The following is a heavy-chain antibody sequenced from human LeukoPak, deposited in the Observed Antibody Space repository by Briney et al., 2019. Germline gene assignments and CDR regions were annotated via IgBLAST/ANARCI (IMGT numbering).Heavy chain of an antibody. D-gene: IGHD3-16*02. CDR2: IYNGGSA. J-gene: IGHJ4*02. CDR1: GGSVSTYY. Sequence: SETLSLTCTVSGGSVSTYYWSWIRQPPGKGLEWIGYIYNGGSANYNPSLKSRVAISLDTSKNQFSLKPTSVTATDTAVYYCARHVRYSYVFFDYWGQGTLVTVSS. CDR3: ARHVRYSYVFFDY. V-gene: IGHV4-59*08.